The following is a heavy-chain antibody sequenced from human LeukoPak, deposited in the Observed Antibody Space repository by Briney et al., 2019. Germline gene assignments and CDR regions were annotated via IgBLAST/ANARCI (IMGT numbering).Heavy chain of an antibody. D-gene: IGHD5-24*01. J-gene: IGHJ4*02. CDR2: IWYDGSNK. CDR3: ARGRWLQPGSYFDY. CDR1: GFTFSSYA. Sequence: GGSLRLSCTASGFTFSSYAMHWVRQAPGKGLEWVAVIWYDGSNKYYADSVKGRFTISRDNSKNTLYLQMNSLRAEDTAVYYCARGRWLQPGSYFDYWGQGTLVTVSS. V-gene: IGHV3-33*08.